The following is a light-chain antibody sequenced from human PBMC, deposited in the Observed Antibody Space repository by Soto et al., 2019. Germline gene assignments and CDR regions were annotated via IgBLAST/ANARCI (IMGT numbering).Light chain of an antibody. CDR1: QGIGND. V-gene: IGKV1-6*02. CDR2: AAA. Sequence: AIQMAQSPSSLSASVGDRVTITCRASQGIGNDVGWFQQKPGKAPKLLIYAAATLQSGVTSRFSGSSSGTDFTLTISSLQPEDFATYYCLQDNNYPLTFGGGTKVEIK. CDR3: LQDNNYPLT. J-gene: IGKJ4*01.